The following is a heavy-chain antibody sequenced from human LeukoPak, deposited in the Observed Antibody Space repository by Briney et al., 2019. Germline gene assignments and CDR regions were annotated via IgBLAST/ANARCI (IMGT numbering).Heavy chain of an antibody. CDR3: ASLLSLAGKFGLAAQDKPS. D-gene: IGHD6-13*01. CDR1: GFTFSSYG. V-gene: IGHV3-30*02. CDR2: IRYDGSNK. J-gene: IGHJ5*02. Sequence: GGSLRLSCAASGFTFSSYGMHWVRQAPGKGLEWVAFIRYDGSNKDYADSVKGRFTIPRDNAKNSLYLQMNSLRAEDTAVYYCASLLSLAGKFGLAAQDKPSWGQGTLVTVSS.